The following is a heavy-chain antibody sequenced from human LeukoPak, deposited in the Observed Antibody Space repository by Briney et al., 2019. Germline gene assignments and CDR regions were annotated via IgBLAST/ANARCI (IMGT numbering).Heavy chain of an antibody. Sequence: PGGSLRLSCAASGFTFSSYEMNWVRQAPGKGLEWVSYISSSGSTIYYADSVKGRFTISRDNAKNSLYLQMNSLRAEDTALYYCAKDIRWELPPYYFDYWGQGTLVTVSS. J-gene: IGHJ4*02. CDR2: ISSSGSTI. V-gene: IGHV3-48*03. CDR3: AKDIRWELPPYYFDY. D-gene: IGHD1-26*01. CDR1: GFTFSSYE.